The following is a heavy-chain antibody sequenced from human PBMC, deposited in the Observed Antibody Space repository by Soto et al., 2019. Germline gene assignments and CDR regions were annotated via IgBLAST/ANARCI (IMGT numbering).Heavy chain of an antibody. CDR3: AKDLIRGDGYVYFDY. Sequence: EVGLLESGGGLVQPGGSLRLSCVASGFVFSNYAMFWVRQAPGKGLDWVSTIYSGGGTTHYAEPVKGRFTVTRDNSNNRLYLQLNNLRAEDTAVYFCAKDLIRGDGYVYFDYWGQGTLVTVSS. V-gene: IGHV3-23*01. J-gene: IGHJ4*02. CDR1: GFVFSNYA. CDR2: IYSGGGTT. D-gene: IGHD3-10*01.